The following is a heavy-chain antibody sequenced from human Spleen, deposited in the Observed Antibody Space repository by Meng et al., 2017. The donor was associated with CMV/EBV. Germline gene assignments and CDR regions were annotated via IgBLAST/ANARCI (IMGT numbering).Heavy chain of an antibody. CDR2: ISAYNGNT. CDR1: GYTFINYG. D-gene: IGHD2/OR15-2a*01. V-gene: IGHV1-18*01. CDR3: TRNREYCTSFTCSRFDP. J-gene: IGHJ5*02. Sequence: ASVKVSCKASGYTFINYGISWVRQAPGQGLEWMGWISAYNGNTNYAQKLQGRVTMTTDTSTSTAYMELNRLTSDDTAVYYCTRNREYCTSFTCSRFDPWGQGTLVTVSS.